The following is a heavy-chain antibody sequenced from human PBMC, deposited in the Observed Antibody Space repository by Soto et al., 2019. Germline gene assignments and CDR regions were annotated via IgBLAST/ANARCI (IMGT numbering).Heavy chain of an antibody. J-gene: IGHJ5*02. CDR1: GFTFSSYA. Sequence: GGSLRLSCAASGFTFSSYAMSWVRQAPGKGLEWVSAISGSGGSTYYADSVKGRFTISRDNSKNTLYLQMNSLRAEDSAVANSAKDLSWSYYDSWFDTWGQGTLVTVSS. CDR2: ISGSGGST. D-gene: IGHD1-26*01. CDR3: AKDLSWSYYDSWFDT. V-gene: IGHV3-23*01.